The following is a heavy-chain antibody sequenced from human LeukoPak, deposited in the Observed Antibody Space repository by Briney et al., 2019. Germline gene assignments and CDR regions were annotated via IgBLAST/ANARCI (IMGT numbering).Heavy chain of an antibody. CDR2: ISGDGGST. CDR3: AKDFLSSHYYDSSGYYG. J-gene: IGHJ4*02. D-gene: IGHD3-22*01. CDR1: GFTFDDYA. Sequence: GGSLRLSCAASGFTFDDYAMHWVRQAPGKGLEWVSLISGDGGSTYYADSVKGRFTISRDNSKNSLYLQMNSLRTEDTALYYCAKDFLSSHYYDSSGYYGWGQGPLVTVSS. V-gene: IGHV3-43*02.